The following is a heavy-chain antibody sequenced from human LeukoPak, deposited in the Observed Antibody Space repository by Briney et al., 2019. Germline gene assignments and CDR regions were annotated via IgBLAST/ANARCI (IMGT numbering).Heavy chain of an antibody. CDR1: GYSFTRYY. V-gene: IGHV1-46*01. D-gene: IGHD1-20*01. J-gene: IGHJ4*02. CDR2: INLSVGSI. CDR3: ARADVTVRAPFDY. Sequence: GASVKVSCKASGYSFTRYYIHWVRQAPGQGLEWMGMINLSVGSINYSPKFQGRVTMTRDTSTSTAYMELSSLRSEDTALYYCARADVTVRAPFDYWGQGTRVTVSS.